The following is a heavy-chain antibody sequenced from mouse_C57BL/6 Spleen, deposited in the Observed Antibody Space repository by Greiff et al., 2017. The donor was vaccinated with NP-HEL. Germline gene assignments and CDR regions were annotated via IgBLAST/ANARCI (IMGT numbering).Heavy chain of an antibody. D-gene: IGHD2-2*01. V-gene: IGHV5-4*01. J-gene: IGHJ4*01. CDR2: ISDGGSYT. CDR3: AREGGYDDYAMDY. CDR1: GFTFSSYA. Sequence: VQLKESGGGLVKPGGSLKLSCAASGFTFSSYAMSWVRQTPEKRLEWVATISDGGSYTYYPDNVKGRFTISRDNAKNNLYLQMSHLKSEDTAMYYCAREGGYDDYAMDYWGQGTSVTVSS.